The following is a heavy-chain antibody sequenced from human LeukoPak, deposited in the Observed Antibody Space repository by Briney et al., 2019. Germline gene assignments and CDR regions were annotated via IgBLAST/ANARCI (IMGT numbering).Heavy chain of an antibody. CDR3: TRDYPFTGDTFDH. J-gene: IGHJ4*02. V-gene: IGHV1-69*08. CDR2: IVPSIGAA. Sequence: ASVKVSCKASGGTFINYPINWVRQAPGQGLEWMGRIVPSIGAAKYAQKFQGRVTISADRSTSTAYMELNSLRSEDTAVYYCTRDYPFTGDTFDHWGQGTLVIVSS. D-gene: IGHD1-1*01. CDR1: GGTFINYP.